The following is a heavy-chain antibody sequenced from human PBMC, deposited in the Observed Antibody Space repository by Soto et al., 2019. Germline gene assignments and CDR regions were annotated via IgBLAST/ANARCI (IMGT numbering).Heavy chain of an antibody. Sequence: SETLSLTCTVSGGSISSGDYYWSWIRQPPGKGLEWIGYIYYSGSTNYNPSLKSRVTMSVDTSRNQFSLKLSSVTAADTAVYYCARGSSYYYGMDVWGQGTTVTVSS. CDR3: ARGSSYYYGMDV. CDR2: IYYSGST. CDR1: GGSISSGDYY. V-gene: IGHV4-61*08. J-gene: IGHJ6*02.